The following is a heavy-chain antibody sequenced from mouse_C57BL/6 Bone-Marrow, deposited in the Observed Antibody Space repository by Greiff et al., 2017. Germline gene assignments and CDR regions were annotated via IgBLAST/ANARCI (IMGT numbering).Heavy chain of an antibody. CDR1: GFSLRTSGMG. CDR3: ARDYGSSYWYFDD. D-gene: IGHD1-1*01. V-gene: IGHV8-8*01. J-gene: IGHJ1*03. CDR2: TWWGDDK. Sequence: QVTLKESGPGILQPSQTLSMTCSFSGFSLRTSGMGVGWIRQPTGKGLEWLAHTWWGDDKYYHPALKSQLTISKYTSKNPVFLKIANVDTADTATYYCARDYGSSYWYFDDWGTGTTVTVSS.